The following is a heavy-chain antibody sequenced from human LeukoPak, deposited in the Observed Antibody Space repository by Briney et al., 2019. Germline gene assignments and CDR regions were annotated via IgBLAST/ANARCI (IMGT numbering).Heavy chain of an antibody. CDR2: IYSGGST. V-gene: IGHV3-66*01. Sequence: GGSLRLSCAASGFSVSSNYMSWVRQAPGKGLEWVSVIYSGGSTYYADSVKGRFTISRDNSKNTLYLQMNNLRAEDTAVYYCAKLGGDHRGPFDIWGQGTMVTVSS. D-gene: IGHD4-23*01. J-gene: IGHJ3*02. CDR3: AKLGGDHRGPFDI. CDR1: GFSVSSNY.